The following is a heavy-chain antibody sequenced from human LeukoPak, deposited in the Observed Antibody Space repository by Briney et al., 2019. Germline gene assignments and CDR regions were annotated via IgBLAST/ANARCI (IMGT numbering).Heavy chain of an antibody. V-gene: IGHV3-9*01. CDR1: GFTFDDYA. D-gene: IGHD3-10*01. CDR2: ISWNSGSL. CDR3: AKDHRPMVDAFDI. Sequence: PGGSLRLSCAASGFTFDDYAMHWARQAPGKGREWVSGISWNSGSLGYADSVKGRFTISRDNAKNSLYLQMNSLRAEDTALYYCAKDHRPMVDAFDIWGQGTMVTVSS. J-gene: IGHJ3*02.